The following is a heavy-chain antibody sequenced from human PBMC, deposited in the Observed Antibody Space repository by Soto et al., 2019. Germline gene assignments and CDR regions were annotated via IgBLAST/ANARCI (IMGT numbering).Heavy chain of an antibody. Sequence: GGSLRLSCAASGFTFSDYYMSWIRQAPGKGLEWVSYISSSGSTIYYADSVKGRFTISRDNAKNSLYLQMNSLRAEDTAVYYCARTYGSGSYYKLSGYYYYMDVWGKGTTVTVSS. D-gene: IGHD3-10*01. V-gene: IGHV3-11*01. CDR3: ARTYGSGSYYKLSGYYYYMDV. J-gene: IGHJ6*03. CDR2: ISSSGSTI. CDR1: GFTFSDYY.